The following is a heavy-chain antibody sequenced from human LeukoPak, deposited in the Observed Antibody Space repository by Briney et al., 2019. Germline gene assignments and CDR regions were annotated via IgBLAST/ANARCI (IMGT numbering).Heavy chain of an antibody. CDR1: GFTFSHYG. CDR3: VRGSGGAGYNYWGDY. CDR2: IWFDGGEI. Sequence: GRSLRHSSAASGFTFSHYGMHWVRQAPGKGLEWVAVIWFDGGEIHYLDSVKGRFTISRDNSKNTLYLQMNSLRADDTAVYYCVRGSGGAGYNYWGDYWGQGTLVTVTP. V-gene: IGHV3-33*01. J-gene: IGHJ4*02. D-gene: IGHD5-24*01.